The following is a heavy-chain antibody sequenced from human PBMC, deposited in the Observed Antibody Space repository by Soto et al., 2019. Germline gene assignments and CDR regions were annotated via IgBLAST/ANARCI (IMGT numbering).Heavy chain of an antibody. J-gene: IGHJ1*01. D-gene: IGHD6-19*01. Sequence: PAGSLRLSCSASGFIFSDYAMHWVRLTPGKGLEFVSAISNNGGSTNDAPSVWGRFTISRDNSKNTVYLEMSSLRVEDTAIYYCVKDPSRGGWYGFFLHWGQGTVVTVSS. V-gene: IGHV3-64D*06. CDR2: ISNNGGST. CDR3: VKDPSRGGWYGFFLH. CDR1: GFIFSDYA.